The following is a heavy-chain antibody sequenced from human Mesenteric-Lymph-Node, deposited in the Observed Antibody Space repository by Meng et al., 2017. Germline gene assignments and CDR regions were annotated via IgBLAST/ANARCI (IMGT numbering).Heavy chain of an antibody. J-gene: IGHJ4*02. V-gene: IGHV1-69*01. CDR2: IIPIFGTA. Sequence: SVHLVNELCSSRRASSKACGATCSSYAISWVRQAPGQGLEWMGGIIPIFGTANYAQKFQGRVTITADESTSTAYMELSSLRSEDTAVYYCASTGVYYDLLGYFDYWGQGTLVTVSS. D-gene: IGHD3-3*01. CDR1: GATCSSYA. CDR3: ASTGVYYDLLGYFDY.